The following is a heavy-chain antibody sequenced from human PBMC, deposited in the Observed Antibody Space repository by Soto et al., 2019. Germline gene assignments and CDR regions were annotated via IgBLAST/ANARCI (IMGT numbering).Heavy chain of an antibody. Sequence: GGSLRLSCAASGFTFSSYAMHWVRQAPGKGLEWVAVISYDGSNKYYADSVKGRFTISRDNSKNTLYLQMNSLRAEDTAVYYCARDWGIAAAGTIYYYYGMDVWDQGTTVTVSS. D-gene: IGHD6-13*01. CDR3: ARDWGIAAAGTIYYYYGMDV. V-gene: IGHV3-30-3*01. CDR1: GFTFSSYA. CDR2: ISYDGSNK. J-gene: IGHJ6*02.